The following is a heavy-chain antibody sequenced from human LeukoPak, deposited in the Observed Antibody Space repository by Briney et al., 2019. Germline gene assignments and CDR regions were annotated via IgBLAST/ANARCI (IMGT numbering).Heavy chain of an antibody. V-gene: IGHV3-23*01. Sequence: GGSLRLSCAASGFTLSSYAMNWVRQAPGKGLEWVSGISGSGDSTYYADSVKGRFTISRDTSKNTLYLQMNSLRAEDTAVYYCARDDGYGSYFDYWGQGTLVTVSS. CDR3: ARDDGYGSYFDY. D-gene: IGHD3-10*01. CDR1: GFTLSSYA. J-gene: IGHJ4*02. CDR2: ISGSGDST.